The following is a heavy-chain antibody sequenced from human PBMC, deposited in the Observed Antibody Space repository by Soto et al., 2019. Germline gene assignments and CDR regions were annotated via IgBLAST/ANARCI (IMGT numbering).Heavy chain of an antibody. CDR1: GFTFSRYG. J-gene: IGHJ6*02. Sequence: GGSLRLSCAASGFTFSRYGMHWVRQAPGKGLEWVAVISYDGSNKYYADSVKGRFTISRDNSKNTLYLQMNSLRAEDTAVYYCAKGLFVGVIVPFGMDVWGHGPTVTVSS. CDR3: AKGLFVGVIVPFGMDV. CDR2: ISYDGSNK. D-gene: IGHD3-16*02. V-gene: IGHV3-30*18.